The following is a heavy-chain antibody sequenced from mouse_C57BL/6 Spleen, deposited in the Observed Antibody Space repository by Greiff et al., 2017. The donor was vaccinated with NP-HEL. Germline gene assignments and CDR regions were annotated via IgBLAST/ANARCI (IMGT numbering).Heavy chain of an antibody. V-gene: IGHV5-16*01. J-gene: IGHJ3*01. CDR2: INYDGSST. D-gene: IGHD4-1*01. Sequence: EVQLVESEGGLVQPGSSMKLSCTASGFTFSDYYMAWVRQVPEKGLEWVANINYDGSSTYYLDSLKSRFIISRDNAKNILYLQMSSLKSEDTATYYCARGTHWDGFAYWGQGTLVTVSA. CDR1: GFTFSDYY. CDR3: ARGTHWDGFAY.